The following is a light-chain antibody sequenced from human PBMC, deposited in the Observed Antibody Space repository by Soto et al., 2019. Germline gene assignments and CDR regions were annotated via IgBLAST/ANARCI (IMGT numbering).Light chain of an antibody. Sequence: QPVLTQPASVSGSPGQSITISCTGTSSDVGGYNYVAWYQQHPGKAPKLMISEVTDRPSGVSNRFSGSKSGNTASLTISGLQAEDEADYYCSSYTSSSTYVFGPGTKLTVL. V-gene: IGLV2-14*01. CDR3: SSYTSSSTYV. CDR1: SSDVGGYNY. J-gene: IGLJ1*01. CDR2: EVT.